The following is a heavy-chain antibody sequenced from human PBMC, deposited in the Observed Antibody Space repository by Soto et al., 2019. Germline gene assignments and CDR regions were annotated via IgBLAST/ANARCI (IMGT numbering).Heavy chain of an antibody. Sequence: EVQLLDSGGGLVQPGGSLRLSCEASGFTFSSYAMSWVRQAPGKGLEWVSSIRSGGSANYADSVKGRFTISRDDSKSILSLQMNSLRAEDTAIYYCAKNYYFDCWGQGTLVTVSS. J-gene: IGHJ4*02. CDR3: AKNYYFDC. V-gene: IGHV3-23*01. D-gene: IGHD3-10*01. CDR2: IRSGGSA. CDR1: GFTFSSYA.